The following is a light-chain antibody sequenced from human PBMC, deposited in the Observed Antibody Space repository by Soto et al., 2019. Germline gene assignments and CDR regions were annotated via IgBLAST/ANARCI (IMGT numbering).Light chain of an antibody. CDR3: QQSYGIPLT. Sequence: DIQMTQSPSSLSASVGDRVTITCRASQTISNYLNWYRQRPGQAPELLIYSTSSLQSGVPSRFSGSGSGTDFTLTISSLQPEDFATYYCQQSYGIPLTFGQGTRLENK. CDR2: STS. J-gene: IGKJ5*01. V-gene: IGKV1-39*01. CDR1: QTISNY.